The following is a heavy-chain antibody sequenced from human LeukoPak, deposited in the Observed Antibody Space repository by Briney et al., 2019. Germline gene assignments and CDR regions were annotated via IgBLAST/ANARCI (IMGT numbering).Heavy chain of an antibody. CDR1: GYTFTSYG. J-gene: IGHJ2*01. Sequence: GASVKVSCKASGYTFTSYGISWVRQAPGQGLEWMGWISAYNGNTNYAQKLQGRVTMTTHTSTSTAYMELRSLRSDDTAVYYCARANDILTGYNETSGPPYWYFDLWGRGTLVTVSS. D-gene: IGHD3-9*01. V-gene: IGHV1-18*01. CDR2: ISAYNGNT. CDR3: ARANDILTGYNETSGPPYWYFDL.